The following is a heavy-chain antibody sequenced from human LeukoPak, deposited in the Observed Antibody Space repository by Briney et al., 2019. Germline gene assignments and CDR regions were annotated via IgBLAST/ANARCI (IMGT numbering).Heavy chain of an antibody. CDR1: GFTFSSYE. CDR3: ARDGFRAAAEC. Sequence: GGSLRLSCAASGFTFSSYEMNWVRQAPGKGLEWVSYISSSGSTIYYADSMKGRFTIYRDNAKNSLYLQMNSLRAEDTAVYYCARDGFRAAAECWGQGTLVTVSS. V-gene: IGHV3-48*03. J-gene: IGHJ4*02. CDR2: ISSSGSTI. D-gene: IGHD6-13*01.